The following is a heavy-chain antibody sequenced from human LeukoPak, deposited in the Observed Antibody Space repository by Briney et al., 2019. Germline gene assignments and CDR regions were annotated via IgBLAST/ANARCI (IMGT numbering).Heavy chain of an antibody. CDR2: INWNGGST. CDR1: GGSINNYY. Sequence: PSETLSLTCTVSGGSINNYYWSWVRQAPGKGLEWVSGINWNGGSTGYADSVKGRFTISRDNAKNSLYLQMSSLRAEDTALYYCARDKRASSSWFHAMVFIFDYWGQGTLVTVSS. CDR3: ARDKRASSSWFHAMVFIFDY. D-gene: IGHD6-13*01. V-gene: IGHV3-20*04. J-gene: IGHJ4*02.